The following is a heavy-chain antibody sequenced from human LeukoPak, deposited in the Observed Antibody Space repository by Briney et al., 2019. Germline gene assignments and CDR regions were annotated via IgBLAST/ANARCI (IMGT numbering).Heavy chain of an antibody. D-gene: IGHD6-13*01. Sequence: PGGSLRLSCAASGFTFSSYSMNWVRQAPGKGLEWVSSISSSSSYIYYADSVKGRFTTSRDNAKNSLYLQMNSLRAEDTAVYYCARDSSSWYSHFDYWGQGTLVTVSS. V-gene: IGHV3-21*01. J-gene: IGHJ4*02. CDR2: ISSSSSYI. CDR1: GFTFSSYS. CDR3: ARDSSSWYSHFDY.